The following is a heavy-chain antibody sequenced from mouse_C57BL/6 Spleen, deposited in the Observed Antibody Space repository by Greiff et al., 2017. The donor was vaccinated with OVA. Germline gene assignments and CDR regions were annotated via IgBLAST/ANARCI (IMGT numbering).Heavy chain of an antibody. J-gene: IGHJ4*01. CDR2: ISSGSSTI. V-gene: IGHV5-17*01. CDR3: ARGALGPFYAMDY. Sequence: EVKVEESGGGLVKPGGSLKLSCAASGFTFSDYGMHWVRQAPEKGLEWVAYISSGSSTIYYADTVKGRFTISRDNAKNTLFLQMTSLRSEDTAMYYCARGALGPFYAMDYWGQGTSVTVSS. CDR1: GFTFSDYG.